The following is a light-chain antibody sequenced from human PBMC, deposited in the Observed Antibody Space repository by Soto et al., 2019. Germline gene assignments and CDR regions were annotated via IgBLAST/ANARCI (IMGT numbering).Light chain of an antibody. J-gene: IGLJ1*01. CDR2: DDD. CDR1: SSNIGGNS. Sequence: QSVMTQPPSVSAAPGQRVTISCSGSSSNIGGNSRSWYQQLPGKAPKLLIYDDDKRPSGIPDRFSGSKSGTSATLGITGFQTGDEADYYCGSWDSSLSAYVFGTGTKLTVL. V-gene: IGLV1-51*01. CDR3: GSWDSSLSAYV.